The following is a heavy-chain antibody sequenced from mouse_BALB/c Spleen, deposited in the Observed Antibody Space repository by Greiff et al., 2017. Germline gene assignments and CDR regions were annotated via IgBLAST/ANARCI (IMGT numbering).Heavy chain of an antibody. CDR2: IDPANGNT. V-gene: IGHV14-3*02. CDR1: GYTFTDTY. Sequence: VQLQQSGAELVKPGASVKLSCTASGYTFTDTYMHWVKQRPEQGLEWIGRIDPANGNTKYDPKFQGKATITADTSSNTAYLQLSSLTSEDTAVYYCARDCYYGSYFDYWGQGTTLTVSS. D-gene: IGHD1-1*01. CDR3: ARDCYYGSYFDY. J-gene: IGHJ2*01.